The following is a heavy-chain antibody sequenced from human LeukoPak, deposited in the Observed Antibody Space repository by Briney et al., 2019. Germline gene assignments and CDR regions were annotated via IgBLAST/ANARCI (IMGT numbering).Heavy chain of an antibody. CDR3: ARVPFTASLGDYFDY. Sequence: GGSLRLSCAASGFTTSDNYITWVRQAPGKGLQWVSVIYSGGRTNYADSVKGRFSMSRDKSNGTVYLQLNSLRTGDTAVYFCARVPFTASLGDYFDYWGQGALVTVSS. CDR2: IYSGGRT. D-gene: IGHD3-16*01. V-gene: IGHV3-66*01. J-gene: IGHJ4*02. CDR1: GFTTSDNY.